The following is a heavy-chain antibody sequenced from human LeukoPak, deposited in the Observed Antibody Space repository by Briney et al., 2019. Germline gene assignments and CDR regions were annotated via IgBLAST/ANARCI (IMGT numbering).Heavy chain of an antibody. Sequence: SETLSLTCTVSGGSISSSSYYWGWIRQPPGKGLEWIGSIYYSGSTYYNPSLKSRVTISVDTSKNQFSLKLSSVTAADTAVYYCARLLGGPSLFQHWGQGTLVTVSS. D-gene: IGHD4-23*01. CDR1: GGSISSSSYY. V-gene: IGHV4-39*01. CDR2: IYYSGST. CDR3: ARLLGGPSLFQH. J-gene: IGHJ1*01.